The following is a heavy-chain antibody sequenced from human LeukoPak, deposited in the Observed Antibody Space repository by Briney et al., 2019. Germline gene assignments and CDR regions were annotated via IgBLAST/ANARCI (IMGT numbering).Heavy chain of an antibody. CDR1: GFTFSSYS. CDR3: ARDVGYGDYIPFDY. D-gene: IGHD4-17*01. V-gene: IGHV3-48*04. J-gene: IGHJ4*02. Sequence: PGGSLRLSCAASGFTFSSYSMNWVRQAPGKGLEWASYISSSSSTIYYADSVRGRFTISRDNAKNSLYLQMNSLRAEDTAVYYCARDVGYGDYIPFDYWGQGTLVTVSS. CDR2: ISSSSSTI.